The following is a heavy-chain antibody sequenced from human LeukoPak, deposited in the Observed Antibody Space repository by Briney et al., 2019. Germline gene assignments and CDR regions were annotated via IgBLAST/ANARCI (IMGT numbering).Heavy chain of an antibody. CDR2: IIPIFGTA. Sequence: SVNVSPKPSLDTFSSYATRCVPDAPGQGLEWMGGIIPIFGTANYTQKSQGRVTITADKSTSTAYMELSSLRSEDTGVYYCARAEAAAHNLIFDYWGQGTLVTVSS. CDR1: LDTFSSYA. CDR3: ARAEAAAHNLIFDY. D-gene: IGHD6-13*01. J-gene: IGHJ4*02. V-gene: IGHV1-69*06.